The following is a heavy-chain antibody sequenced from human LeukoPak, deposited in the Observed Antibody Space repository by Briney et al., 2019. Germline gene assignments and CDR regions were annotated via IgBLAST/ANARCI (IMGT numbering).Heavy chain of an antibody. CDR3: ARGIRGPDYGDYGHYFDY. D-gene: IGHD4-17*01. Sequence: SETLSLTCAVYGGSFSGYYWSWIRQAPGKGLEWIGEINHSGSTNYNPSLKSRVTISVDTSKNQFSLKLSSVTAADTAVYYCARGIRGPDYGDYGHYFDYWGQGTLVTVSS. CDR1: GGSFSGYY. CDR2: INHSGST. J-gene: IGHJ4*02. V-gene: IGHV4-34*01.